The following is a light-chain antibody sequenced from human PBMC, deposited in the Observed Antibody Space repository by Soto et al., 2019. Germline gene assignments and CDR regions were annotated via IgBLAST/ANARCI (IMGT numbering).Light chain of an antibody. Sequence: QSVLTQPPSVSGAPGQRVTISCTGSSSNIGAGYDVHWYQQLPVTTPKLLIYGNNNRPSGVPDRFSGSKSGTSAALAITGLHAEDEADYYCQSYDSSLSSYVFGTGTKLTVL. CDR2: GNN. CDR1: SSNIGAGYD. J-gene: IGLJ1*01. CDR3: QSYDSSLSSYV. V-gene: IGLV1-40*01.